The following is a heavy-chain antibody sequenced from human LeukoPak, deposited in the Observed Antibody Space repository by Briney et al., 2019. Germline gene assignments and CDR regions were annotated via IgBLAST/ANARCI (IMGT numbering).Heavy chain of an antibody. CDR3: ARSTMVRGVPGEFDS. CDR2: IIAIFGTA. J-gene: IGHJ5*01. Sequence: SVKVSSQPSGGTFTIYAISWVRQAPGQGLEWMGRIIAIFGTANYTQKCQGRVTITADEYTSTAYMELSSLRSEDTAVYYCARSTMVRGVPGEFDSWGQGTLVTVSS. V-gene: IGHV1-69*13. D-gene: IGHD3-10*01. CDR1: GGTFTIYA.